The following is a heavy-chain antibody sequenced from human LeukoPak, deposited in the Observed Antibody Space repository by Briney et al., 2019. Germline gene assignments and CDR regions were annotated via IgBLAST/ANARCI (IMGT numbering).Heavy chain of an antibody. CDR3: ACDPAGHDAFDL. CDR2: IYTSGST. Sequence: SETLSLTCSVSGCSIRSYYWSWIRQPPAKALELIGYIYTSGSTNYNPSLKSRVTISVDPSKNQSSLKLSSVTAADTAVYSCACDPAGHDAFDLWGQGTMVTVSS. D-gene: IGHD2-21*02. V-gene: IGHV4-4*09. CDR1: GCSIRSYY. J-gene: IGHJ3*01.